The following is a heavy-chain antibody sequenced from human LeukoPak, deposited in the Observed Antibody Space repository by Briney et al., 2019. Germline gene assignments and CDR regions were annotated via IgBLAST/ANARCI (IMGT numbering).Heavy chain of an antibody. CDR1: GGSISSGGYS. V-gene: IGHV4-30-2*01. Sequence: QASQTLSLTCAVSGGSISSGGYSWSWIRQPPGKGLEWIGYIYHSGSTYYNPSLKSRVTISVDRSKNQFSLKLSSVTAADTAVYYCARGASITMIRGVSRHWYFDLWGRGTLVTVSS. D-gene: IGHD3-10*01. CDR3: ARGASITMIRGVSRHWYFDL. J-gene: IGHJ2*01. CDR2: IYHSGST.